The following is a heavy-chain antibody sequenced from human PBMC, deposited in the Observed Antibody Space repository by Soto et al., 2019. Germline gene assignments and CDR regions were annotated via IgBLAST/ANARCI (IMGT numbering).Heavy chain of an antibody. CDR3: ARFAKEEDPNAGAWVPCDY. V-gene: IGHV4-31*01. J-gene: IGHJ4*02. CDR1: GGSISSGYH. D-gene: IGHD2-15*01. Sequence: SETLSLTCSVCGGSISSGYHWCWLRQRPGXGLEGFGSIYYSGSTYYNPSLKSQLSMSVTKSTSQFSLRLSSLTAADTAVYYCARFAKEEDPNAGAWVPCDYWGQGTLVTVSS. CDR2: IYYSGST.